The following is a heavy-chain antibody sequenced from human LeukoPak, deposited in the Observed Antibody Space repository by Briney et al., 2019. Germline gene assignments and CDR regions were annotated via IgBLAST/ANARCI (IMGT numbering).Heavy chain of an antibody. CDR3: ATTYYYDIYYFDY. V-gene: IGHV1-24*01. CDR2: FDPEDGET. D-gene: IGHD3-22*01. CDR1: GYTLTELS. Sequence: ASVKVSCKVCGYTLTELSMHWVRQAPGKGLEWMGGFDPEDGETIYAQKFQGRVTMTEDTSTDTAYMELSSLRSEDTAVYYCATTYYYDIYYFDYWGQGTLVTVSS. J-gene: IGHJ4*02.